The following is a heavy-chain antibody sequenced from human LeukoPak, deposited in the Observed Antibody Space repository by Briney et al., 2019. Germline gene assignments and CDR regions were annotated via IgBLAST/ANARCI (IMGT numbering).Heavy chain of an antibody. CDR2: INHSGST. CDR3: ARDRPGIAVAGDAFDI. D-gene: IGHD6-19*01. V-gene: IGHV4-34*01. Sequence: PSETLSLTCAVYGGSFSGYYWSWIRQPPGKGLEWIGEINHSGSTNYNPSLKSRVTISVDTSKNQFSLKLSSVTAADTAVYYCARDRPGIAVAGDAFDIWGQGTMVTVSS. J-gene: IGHJ3*02. CDR1: GGSFSGYY.